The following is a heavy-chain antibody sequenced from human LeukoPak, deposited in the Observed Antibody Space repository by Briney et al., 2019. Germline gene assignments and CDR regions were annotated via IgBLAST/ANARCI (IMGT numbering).Heavy chain of an antibody. J-gene: IGHJ3*02. D-gene: IGHD6-19*01. CDR1: GFTFSNYA. CDR2: ISATSSYI. CDR3: ARDKTEQWLVLEASDI. V-gene: IGHV3-21*01. Sequence: PGGSLRLSCAASGFTFSNYAMTWVRQAPGKGLEWVSSISATSSYIYYADSARGRFTISRDNAKNSLYLQMNSLRAEDTAVYYCARDKTEQWLVLEASDIWGQGTVVTVSS.